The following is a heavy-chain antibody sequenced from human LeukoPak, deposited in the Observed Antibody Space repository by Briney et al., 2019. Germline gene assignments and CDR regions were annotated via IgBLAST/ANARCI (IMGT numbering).Heavy chain of an antibody. CDR3: VRVGVAGPYYFDY. J-gene: IGHJ4*02. D-gene: IGHD6-19*01. CDR1: GDSINYYY. Sequence: SETLSLTCSVSGDSINYYYWSWIRQPPGKGLEWIGYVYYDGSTNYNPSLKSRVTISVDTSKNQFSLKLSSVTAADTAVYYCVRVGVAGPYYFDYWGQGTLVTVSS. CDR2: VYYDGST. V-gene: IGHV4-59*01.